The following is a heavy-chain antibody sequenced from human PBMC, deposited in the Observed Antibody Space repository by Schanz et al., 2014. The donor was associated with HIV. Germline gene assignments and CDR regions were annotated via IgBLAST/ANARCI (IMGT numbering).Heavy chain of an antibody. CDR1: GFAFNSYA. D-gene: IGHD2-15*01. J-gene: IGHJ4*02. CDR3: AKDRGYCDGSGCYWGDY. V-gene: IGHV3-23*01. Sequence: EVQLLESGGGLAQPGGSLRLSCAASGFAFNSYAMSWVRQAPGKGLECVSVISGSGTTAYYADSVKGRFTISRDNSKNTLYLHMSSLRREDPAVYYCAKDRGYCDGSGCYWGDYWGQGTLVSVSS. CDR2: ISGSGTTA.